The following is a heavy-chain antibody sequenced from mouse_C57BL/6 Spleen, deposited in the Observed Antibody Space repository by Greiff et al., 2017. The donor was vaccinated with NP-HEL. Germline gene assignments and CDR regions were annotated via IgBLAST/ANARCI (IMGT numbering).Heavy chain of an antibody. CDR2: ISSGSSTI. CDR3: AKDDDGSSRYYYAMDY. CDR1: GFTFSDYG. J-gene: IGHJ4*01. V-gene: IGHV5-17*01. Sequence: EVQVVESGGGLVKPGGSLKLSCAASGFTFSDYGMHWVRQAPEKGLEWVAYISSGSSTIYYADTVKGRFTISRDNAKNTLFLQMTSLRSEDTAMYYCAKDDDGSSRYYYAMDYWGQGTSVTVSS. D-gene: IGHD1-1*01.